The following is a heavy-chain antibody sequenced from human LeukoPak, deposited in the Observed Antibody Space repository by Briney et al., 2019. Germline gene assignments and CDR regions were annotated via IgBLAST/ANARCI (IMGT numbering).Heavy chain of an antibody. CDR1: GYTLTGYY. Sequence: RASVKVSCKASGYTLTGYYMHGVLQAPGQGLEWMGWINPNSGGTNYAQKFQGRVTMTRDTSISTAYMELSRLRSDDTAVYYCARDPGVGLVPAKNFDYWGQGTLVTVSS. CDR3: ARDPGVGLVPAKNFDY. V-gene: IGHV1-2*02. D-gene: IGHD2-2*01. J-gene: IGHJ4*02. CDR2: INPNSGGT.